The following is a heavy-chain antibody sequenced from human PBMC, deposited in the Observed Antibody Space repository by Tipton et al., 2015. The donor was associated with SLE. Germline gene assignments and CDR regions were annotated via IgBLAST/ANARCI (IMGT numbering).Heavy chain of an antibody. CDR2: IYYSGST. CDR1: GGSISTYY. CDR3: AGTNYDVLTGYHRVDTFDI. Sequence: TLSLTCSVSGGSISTYYWTWIRQPPGKGLEWIGYIYYSGSTNYNPSLKSRVTMSVDTSKNQFSLRLGSVTAADTALYYCAGTNYDVLTGYHRVDTFDIWGQGTIVTVSS. D-gene: IGHD3-9*01. V-gene: IGHV4-59*01. J-gene: IGHJ3*02.